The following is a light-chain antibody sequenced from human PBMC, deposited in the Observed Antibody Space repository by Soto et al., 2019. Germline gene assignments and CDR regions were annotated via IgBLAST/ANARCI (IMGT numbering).Light chain of an antibody. Sequence: DIVMTQSPDSLAVSLGERATINCKSSQSALYSSNNKNYLAWYQQKPGQPPKLLIYWASTRESGVPDRFSGSGSGTDFTLTISSLQAEDVAVYYCQQYYSTLWAFGQGTKVDIK. CDR2: WAS. V-gene: IGKV4-1*01. J-gene: IGKJ1*01. CDR1: QSALYSSNNKNY. CDR3: QQYYSTLWA.